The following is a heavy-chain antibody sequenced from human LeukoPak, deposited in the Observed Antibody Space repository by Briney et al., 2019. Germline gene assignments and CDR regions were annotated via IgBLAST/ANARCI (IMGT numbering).Heavy chain of an antibody. J-gene: IGHJ4*02. V-gene: IGHV4-59*12. D-gene: IGHD3-22*01. Sequence: SETLSLTCTVSGGSISSYYWSWIRQPPGKGLEWIGYIYYSGSTNYNPSLKSRVTISVDTSKNQFSLKLSSVTAADTAVYYCARGRINYYDSSGYYCVDFDYWGQGTLVTVSS. CDR3: ARGRINYYDSSGYYCVDFDY. CDR1: GGSISSYY. CDR2: IYYSGST.